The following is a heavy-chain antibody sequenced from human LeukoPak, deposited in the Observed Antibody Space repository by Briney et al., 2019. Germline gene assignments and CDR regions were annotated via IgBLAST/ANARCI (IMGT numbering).Heavy chain of an antibody. V-gene: IGHV3-48*03. CDR2: ISSSGSTI. J-gene: IGHJ3*02. CDR1: GFTFSSYE. D-gene: IGHD2-21*02. CDR3: ARDRSPVTAIPDAFDI. Sequence: PGGSLRLSCAASGFTFSSYEMNWVRQAPGKGLEWVSYISSSGSTIYYADSVKGRFTISRDNAKNSLYLQMNSLRAEDTAVYYCARDRSPVTAIPDAFDIWGQGTMVTVSS.